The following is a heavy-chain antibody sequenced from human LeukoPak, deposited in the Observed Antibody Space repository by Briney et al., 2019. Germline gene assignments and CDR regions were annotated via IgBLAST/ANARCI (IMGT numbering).Heavy chain of an antibody. CDR3: ARVVNXGYPDX. Sequence: SETLSLTCAVYGGSFSGYYWSWIRQPPGKGLEWIGEINHSGSTNYNPSLQSRVTMLLDTSKNQFSLKLSSVSAADTAVYYCARVVNXGYPDXXXXGTLVTV. V-gene: IGHV4-34*01. CDR2: INHSGST. CDR1: GGSFSGYY. D-gene: IGHD5-18*01. J-gene: IGHJ4*02.